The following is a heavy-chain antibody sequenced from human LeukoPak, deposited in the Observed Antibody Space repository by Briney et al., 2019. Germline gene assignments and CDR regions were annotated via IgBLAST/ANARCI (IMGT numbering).Heavy chain of an antibody. CDR3: ARLKSRLAGRFDP. Sequence: EASVKVSCKASGYTFTSYDINWVRQATGQGLEWMGWMNPNSGNTGYAQKFQGRVTMTRNTSISAAYMELSSLRSEDTAVYYGARLKSRLAGRFDPWGQGTLVTVSS. D-gene: IGHD2-15*01. CDR2: MNPNSGNT. CDR1: GYTFTSYD. V-gene: IGHV1-8*01. J-gene: IGHJ5*02.